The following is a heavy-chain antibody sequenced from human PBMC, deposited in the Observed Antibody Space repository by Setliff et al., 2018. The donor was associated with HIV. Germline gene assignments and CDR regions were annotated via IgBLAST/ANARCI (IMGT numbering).Heavy chain of an antibody. CDR2: MSPKSGYA. Sequence: GASVKVSCKVSGFTLREVSMHWVRQAPGKGLEWVGWMSPKSGYADYAQKFQGRVTMTRNTSINTVYMELSSLKSEETAVYYCARDKSDIVGEVWLDPWGQGTLVTVSS. D-gene: IGHD2-21*01. J-gene: IGHJ5*02. CDR1: GFTLREVS. CDR3: ARDKSDIVGEVWLDP. V-gene: IGHV1-8*01.